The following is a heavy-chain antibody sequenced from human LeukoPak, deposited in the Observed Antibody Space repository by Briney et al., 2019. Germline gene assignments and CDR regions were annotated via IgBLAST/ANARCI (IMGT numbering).Heavy chain of an antibody. J-gene: IGHJ6*04. CDR1: GYSFSSGYY. V-gene: IGHV4-38-2*01. CDR2: IYHSGST. Sequence: SETLSLTCAVSGYSFSSGYYWGWIRQPPGKGLEWIGSIYHSGSTYYNPSLKSRVTISVDTSKNQFSLKLSSVTAADTAVYYCARSIYSRYSSSWQPAYYYGMDVWGKGTTVTVSS. CDR3: ARSIYSRYSSSWQPAYYYGMDV. D-gene: IGHD6-13*01.